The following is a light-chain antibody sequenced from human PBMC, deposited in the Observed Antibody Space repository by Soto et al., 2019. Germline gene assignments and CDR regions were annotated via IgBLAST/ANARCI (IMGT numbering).Light chain of an antibody. CDR3: AVWDDGLNGYV. J-gene: IGLJ1*01. Sequence: QSVLTQPPSASGTPGQRVTTSCSGSSSNIGRNTVTWYQQLPGTAPKLLIYTNNQRPSGVPDRFSGSKSGTSASLAISGLQSEDEADYYCAVWDDGLNGYVFGPGTKLTVL. CDR2: TNN. CDR1: SSNIGRNT. V-gene: IGLV1-44*01.